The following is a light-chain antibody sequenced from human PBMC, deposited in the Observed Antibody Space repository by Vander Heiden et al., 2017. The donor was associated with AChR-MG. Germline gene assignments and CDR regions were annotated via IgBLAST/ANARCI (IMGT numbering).Light chain of an antibody. CDR3: NSRDSSGNHWV. V-gene: IGLV3-19*01. J-gene: IGLJ3*02. CDR1: SLRSYH. Sequence: SSELTQDPAVPVALGQTVKITCQGESLRSYHASWYHQRPGQAPVLVIYNKNNRPSGIPERFSGSSSGDTASLTITGAQAEDEADYYCNSRDSSGNHWVFGGGTKLTVL. CDR2: NKN.